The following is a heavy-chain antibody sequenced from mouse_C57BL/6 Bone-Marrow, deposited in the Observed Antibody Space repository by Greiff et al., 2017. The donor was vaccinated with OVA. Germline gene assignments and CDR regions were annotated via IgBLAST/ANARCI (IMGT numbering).Heavy chain of an antibody. J-gene: IGHJ3*01. Sequence: QVPLQQPGAELVLPGASVKLSCNASGYTFTSYWMHWVQQRPGQGLEWIAEIDPSDSYPNYTQTFKGKSTLTVDKSSSTAYMQLSSLTSEDSAVYYCARGLRLTFFADWGKGTLVTVSA. CDR2: IDPSDSYP. CDR1: GYTFTSYW. CDR3: ARGLRLTFFAD. V-gene: IGHV1-69*01. D-gene: IGHD2-4*01.